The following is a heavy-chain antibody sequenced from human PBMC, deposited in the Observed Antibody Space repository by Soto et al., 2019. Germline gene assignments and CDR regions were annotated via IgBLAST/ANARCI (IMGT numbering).Heavy chain of an antibody. CDR2: ITTTTGGGTP. CDR1: DFTSINVC. J-gene: IGHJ5*02. V-gene: IGHV3-15*07. CDR3: TTDLAGGLGISRLLREIDWFDP. Sequence: GESLRLSYAAPDFTSINVCMNWFRQAQGTGLEWVGLITTTTGGGTPDYAAPVTGRFIISRDDSKNTLYLQMNSLKTEDTAVYYCTTDLAGGLGISRLLREIDWFDPWGQGTLVTVSS. D-gene: IGHD3-10*01.